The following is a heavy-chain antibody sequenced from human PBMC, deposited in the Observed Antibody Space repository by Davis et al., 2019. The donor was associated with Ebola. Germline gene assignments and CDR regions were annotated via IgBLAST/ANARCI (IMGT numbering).Heavy chain of an antibody. J-gene: IGHJ4*02. V-gene: IGHV3-11*01. CDR2: ISSSGSTI. Sequence: GESLKISCAASGFTFSDYYMSWIRQAPGKGLEWVSYISSSGSTIYYADSVKGRFTISRDNAKNSLYLQMNSLRAEDTAVYYCARVLLWFGELFTHYYFDYWGQGTLVTVSS. D-gene: IGHD3-10*01. CDR3: ARVLLWFGELFTHYYFDY. CDR1: GFTFSDYY.